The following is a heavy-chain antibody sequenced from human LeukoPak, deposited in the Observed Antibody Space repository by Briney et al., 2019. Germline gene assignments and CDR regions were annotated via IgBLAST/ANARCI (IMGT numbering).Heavy chain of an antibody. D-gene: IGHD3-10*01. CDR2: INPNSGGT. J-gene: IGHJ4*02. CDR1: GYTFTGYY. V-gene: IGHV1-2*02. CDR3: ARANGSGSYYPFDY. Sequence: ASVKVSCKASGYTFTGYYMHWVRQAPGQGLEWMGWINPNSGGTNYAQKFQGRVTMTRDTSISTAYMELNRLRSDDTAVYYCARANGSGSYYPFDYWGQGTLVTVSS.